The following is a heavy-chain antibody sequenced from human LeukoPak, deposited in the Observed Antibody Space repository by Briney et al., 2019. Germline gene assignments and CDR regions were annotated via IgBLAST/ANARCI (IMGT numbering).Heavy chain of an antibody. Sequence: SETLSLTCTVSGGSISSYYWSWIRQPPGKGLEWIGYIYYSGSTNYNPSLKSRVTISVDTSKNQFSLKLSSVTAADTAVYYCARATGITGTTTAELNFDYWGQATLATVSS. V-gene: IGHV4-59*01. CDR1: GGSISSYY. CDR2: IYYSGST. D-gene: IGHD1-7*01. J-gene: IGHJ4*02. CDR3: ARATGITGTTTAELNFDY.